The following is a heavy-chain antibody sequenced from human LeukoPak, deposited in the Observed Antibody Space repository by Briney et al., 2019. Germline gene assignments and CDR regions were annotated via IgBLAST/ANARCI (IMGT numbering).Heavy chain of an antibody. CDR3: GKGIYGSGNYYRVYFDY. D-gene: IGHD3-10*01. Sequence: GGSLRLSCAASGFTLTSHAMHWVRQAPGKGLEWVSSISGSNSRTYYGDSVKGRFTISRDNSKNTLYLQMNTLRAEDTATYYCGKGIYGSGNYYRVYFDYWGEGIQVIVPS. V-gene: IGHV3-23*01. CDR1: GFTLTSHA. CDR2: ISGSNSRT. J-gene: IGHJ4*02.